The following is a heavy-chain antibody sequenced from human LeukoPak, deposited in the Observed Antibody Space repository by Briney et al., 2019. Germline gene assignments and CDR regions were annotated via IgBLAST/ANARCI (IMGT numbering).Heavy chain of an antibody. CDR3: AKSRDYHDSSALQH. V-gene: IGHV3-23*01. CDR2: ISGSGGST. D-gene: IGHD3-22*01. CDR1: GFTFSSYA. J-gene: IGHJ1*01. Sequence: PGGSLRLSCAVSGFTFSSYAMSWVRQAPGKGLEWVSTISGSGGSTYYADSVKGRFTISRDNSKNTLYVQMHSLRAEDTAVYYCAKSRDYHDSSALQHWGQGTLVTVSS.